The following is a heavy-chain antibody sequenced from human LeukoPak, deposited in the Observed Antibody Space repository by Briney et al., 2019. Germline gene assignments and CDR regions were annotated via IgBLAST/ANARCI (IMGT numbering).Heavy chain of an antibody. CDR3: ARIEGGCSRRSCFFDP. J-gene: IGHJ5*02. Sequence: PSETLSLTCAVYGGSFSGYYWSRIRQPPGMGLEWIGEINHSGSTNYNPSLKSRVTISVDTSKNQFSLKLSSVTAADTAVYFCARIEGGCSRRSCFFDPWGQGILVTVSS. CDR1: GGSFSGYY. CDR2: INHSGST. D-gene: IGHD2-2*01. V-gene: IGHV4-34*01.